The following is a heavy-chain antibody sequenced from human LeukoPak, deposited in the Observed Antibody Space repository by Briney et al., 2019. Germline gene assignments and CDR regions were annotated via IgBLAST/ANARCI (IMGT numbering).Heavy chain of an antibody. CDR2: ISGGSSTI. V-gene: IGHV3-48*01. J-gene: IGHJ6*02. CDR3: AKDLLGRITMVRGALYYYGMDV. Sequence: GGSLRLSCAASGFTFSNSNMHWVRQAPGKGPEWLSYISGGSSTIYYADSVKGRFTISRDNSKNTLYLQMNSLRAEDTAVYYCAKDLLGRITMVRGALYYYGMDVWGQGTTVTVSS. D-gene: IGHD3-10*01. CDR1: GFTFSNSN.